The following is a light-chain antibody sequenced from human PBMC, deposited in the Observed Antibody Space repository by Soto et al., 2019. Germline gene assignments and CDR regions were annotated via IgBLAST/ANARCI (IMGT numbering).Light chain of an antibody. V-gene: IGKV3-20*01. CDR2: GAS. J-gene: IGKJ1*01. Sequence: EIVLTQSPGTLSLSPGERATLSCRASQSVAGSYLAWYQQKPGQAPRLLIYGASSRATGIADRFSGSGSGTDFTLTISRLEPEDSAVYSCQQYAGSPRTFGQGTKVEIK. CDR1: QSVAGSY. CDR3: QQYAGSPRT.